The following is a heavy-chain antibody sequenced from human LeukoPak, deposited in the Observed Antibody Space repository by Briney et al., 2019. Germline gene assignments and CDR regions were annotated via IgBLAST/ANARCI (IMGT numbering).Heavy chain of an antibody. CDR3: ASLYCSGGSCYSPPLYYGMDV. V-gene: IGHV4-39*01. CDR1: GGSISSSSYY. D-gene: IGHD2-15*01. CDR2: IYYSGST. J-gene: IGHJ6*02. Sequence: SETLSLTCTVSGGSISSSSYYWGWIRQPPGKGLEWIGSIYYSGSTYYNPSLKSRVTMSVDTSKNQFSLKLSSVTAADTAVYYCASLYCSGGSCYSPPLYYGMDVWGQGTTVTVSS.